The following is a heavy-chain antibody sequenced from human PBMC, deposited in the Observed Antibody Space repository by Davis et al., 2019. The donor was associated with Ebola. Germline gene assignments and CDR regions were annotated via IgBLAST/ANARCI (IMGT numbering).Heavy chain of an antibody. CDR1: GFTFSSYW. CDR2: ISGSGGST. D-gene: IGHD1-14*01. V-gene: IGHV3-23*01. J-gene: IGHJ3*02. CDR3: AKDLRLTHAFDI. Sequence: GESLKISCAASGFTFSSYWMSWVRQAPGKGLEWVSAISGSGGSTYYADSVKGRFTISRDNSKNTLYLQMNSLRAEDTAVYYCAKDLRLTHAFDIWGQGTMVTVSS.